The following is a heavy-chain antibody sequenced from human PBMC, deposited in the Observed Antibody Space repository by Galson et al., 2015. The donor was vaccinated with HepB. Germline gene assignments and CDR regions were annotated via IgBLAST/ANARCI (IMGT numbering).Heavy chain of an antibody. CDR2: ISSSYTI. D-gene: IGHD1-26*01. CDR1: GFIFSDYS. V-gene: IGHV3-48*02. J-gene: IGHJ4*02. CDR3: ARDPGIVGPHDY. Sequence: SLRLSCAASGFIFSDYSMNWVRQAPGKGLEWLSYISSSYTIYYRDSVKGRFTISRDNAKNSLYLQMNSLRDEDTAVYYCARDPGIVGPHDYWGQGTLVTVSS.